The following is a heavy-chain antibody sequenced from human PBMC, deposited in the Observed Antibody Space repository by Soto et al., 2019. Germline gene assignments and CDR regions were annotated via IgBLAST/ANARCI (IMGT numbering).Heavy chain of an antibody. Sequence: GGSLRLSCAASGFTFSSYAMHWVRQAPGKGPEYVSGITSNGGNTDYASSVKGRFTISRDNSKNTLYLQMGSLRAEDMAVYYCARRIPFGYGMDVWGQGTTVTVSS. V-gene: IGHV3-64*01. CDR2: ITSNGGNT. CDR3: ARRIPFGYGMDV. CDR1: GFTFSSYA. J-gene: IGHJ6*02. D-gene: IGHD2-21*01.